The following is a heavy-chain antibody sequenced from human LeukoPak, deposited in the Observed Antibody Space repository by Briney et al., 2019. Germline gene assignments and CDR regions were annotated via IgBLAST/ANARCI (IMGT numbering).Heavy chain of an antibody. CDR2: IRYDGSNK. D-gene: IGHD2-15*01. CDR3: ALRYCSSGSCYCFDY. J-gene: IGHJ4*02. V-gene: IGHV3-30*02. CDR1: GFTFSSYG. Sequence: QSGGSLRLSCAASGFTFSSYGMHWVRQAPGKGLEWVAFIRYDGSNKYYADSVKGRFTISRDNSKNTLYLQMNSLRAEDTAVYYCALRYCSSGSCYCFDYWGQGALVTVSS.